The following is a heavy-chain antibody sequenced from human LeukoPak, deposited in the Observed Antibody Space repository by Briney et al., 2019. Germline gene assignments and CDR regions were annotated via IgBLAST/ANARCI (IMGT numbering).Heavy chain of an antibody. CDR2: INPSGGST. V-gene: IGHV1-46*01. CDR3: ARAPRSDAGWFDP. Sequence: ASVKVSCKASGYTFTSYDINWVRQATGQGLEWMGIINPSGGSTSYAQKFQGRVTMTRDMSTSTVYMELSSLRSEDTAVYYCARAPRSDAGWFDPWGQGTLVTVSS. CDR1: GYTFTSYD. D-gene: IGHD6-13*01. J-gene: IGHJ5*02.